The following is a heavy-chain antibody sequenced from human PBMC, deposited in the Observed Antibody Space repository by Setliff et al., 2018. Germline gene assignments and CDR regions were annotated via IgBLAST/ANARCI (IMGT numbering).Heavy chain of an antibody. D-gene: IGHD6-19*01. Sequence: PGGSLRLSCAASGFTFSTYEMNWVRQAPGKGLEWVPYISSSGSTIYYVDSVKGRFTISRDNAKNSLYLQMNSLRAEDTAVYYCARYSSGWFFDYWGQGTPVTVSS. CDR2: ISSSGSTI. CDR1: GFTFSTYE. V-gene: IGHV3-48*03. CDR3: ARYSSGWFFDY. J-gene: IGHJ4*02.